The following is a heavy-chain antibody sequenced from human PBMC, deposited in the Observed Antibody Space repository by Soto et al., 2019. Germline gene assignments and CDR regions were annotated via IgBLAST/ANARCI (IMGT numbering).Heavy chain of an antibody. CDR2: INAGNGNT. CDR1: GGTFSSYA. D-gene: IGHD6-13*01. CDR3: ARDLDSSSPFDY. Sequence: GASVKVSCKASGGTFSSYAISWVRQAPGQRLEWMGWINAGNGNTKYSQKFQGRVTITRDTSASTAYMELSSLRSEDTAVYYCARDLDSSSPFDYWGQGTLVTVSS. V-gene: IGHV1-3*01. J-gene: IGHJ4*02.